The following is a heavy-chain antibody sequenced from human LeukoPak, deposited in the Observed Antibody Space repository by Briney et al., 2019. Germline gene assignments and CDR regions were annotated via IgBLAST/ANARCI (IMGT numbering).Heavy chain of an antibody. CDR1: GYTCTSYD. J-gene: IGHJ6*03. Sequence: ASVKVSCKASGYTCTSYDSNWVRQATGQGLAWMGWMSPNSGNTGYAQKFQGRVTMTRNTSISTAYMELSSLRSEHTAVYYCATGPTHYYYYYMDVWGKGTTVTVSS. CDR3: ATGPTHYYYYYMDV. CDR2: MSPNSGNT. V-gene: IGHV1-8*01.